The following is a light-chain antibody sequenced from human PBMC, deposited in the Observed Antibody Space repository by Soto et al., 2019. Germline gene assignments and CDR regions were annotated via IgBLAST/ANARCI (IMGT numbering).Light chain of an antibody. CDR1: QSVSSSS. J-gene: IGKJ2*01. Sequence: EIVVTQSPGTLSLSPGERATLSCRASQSVSSSSLAWYQHKPGQAPRLLIHGASIRATGNPDRFSGSGSGTDFTLTISRLEPEDVAVYYCQQYGSSPTYTFGQGTKLEIE. CDR2: GAS. CDR3: QQYGSSPTYT. V-gene: IGKV3-20*01.